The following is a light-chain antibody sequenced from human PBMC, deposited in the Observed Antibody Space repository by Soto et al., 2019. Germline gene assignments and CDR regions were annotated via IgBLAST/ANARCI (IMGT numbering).Light chain of an antibody. CDR3: QQYFSFPLT. CDR2: GAS. CDR1: QDINNY. V-gene: IGKV1-16*01. Sequence: DIQMTQSPSSLSASLGDRLTITCRASQDINNYLAWFQQEPGKAPKSLIYGASTLHTGAPSSFSGTGSGTDFTLTFAGLQPVDFANYDCQQYFSFPLTSGGWSNVEI. J-gene: IGKJ4*01.